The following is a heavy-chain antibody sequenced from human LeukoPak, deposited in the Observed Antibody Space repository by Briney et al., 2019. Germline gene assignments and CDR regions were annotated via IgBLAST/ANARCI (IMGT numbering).Heavy chain of an antibody. CDR1: GFTFSSYW. CDR3: ARGTSLDY. V-gene: IGHV3-7*01. D-gene: IGHD3/OR15-3a*01. Sequence: GGSLRLSCAAPGFTFSSYWMSWVRQAPGKGLEWVANIKQDGSEKYYVDSVKGRFTISRDNAKNSLYLQMNSLRVEDTAVYYCARGTSLDYWGQGTLVTVSS. J-gene: IGHJ4*02. CDR2: IKQDGSEK.